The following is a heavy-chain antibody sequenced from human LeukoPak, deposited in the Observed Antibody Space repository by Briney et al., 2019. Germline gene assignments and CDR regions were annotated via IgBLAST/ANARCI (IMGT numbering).Heavy chain of an antibody. D-gene: IGHD3-22*01. Sequence: SVKVSCKASGGTFSSYAISWVRQAPGQGLEWMGRIIPILGIANYAQKFQGRVTITADKSTSTTYMELSSLRSEDTAVYYCARPPTDSSGYYYYYGMDVWGQGATVTVSS. CDR3: ARPPTDSSGYYYYYGMDV. J-gene: IGHJ6*02. V-gene: IGHV1-69*04. CDR1: GGTFSSYA. CDR2: IIPILGIA.